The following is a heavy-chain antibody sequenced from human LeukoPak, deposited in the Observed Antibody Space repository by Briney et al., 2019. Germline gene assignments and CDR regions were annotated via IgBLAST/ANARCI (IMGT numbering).Heavy chain of an antibody. CDR3: ARDDPRLKNWFDP. J-gene: IGHJ5*02. V-gene: IGHV3-21*01. CDR2: ISSSSSYI. Sequence: SGGSLRLSCAAFGFTFSSYSMNWVRQAPGKGLEWVSSISSSSSYIYYADSVKGRFTISRDNAKNSLYLQMNSLRAEDTAVYYCARDDPRLKNWFDPWGQGTLVTVSS. CDR1: GFTFSSYS.